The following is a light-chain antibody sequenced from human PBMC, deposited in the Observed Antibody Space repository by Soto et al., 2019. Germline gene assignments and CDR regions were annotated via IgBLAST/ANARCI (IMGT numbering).Light chain of an antibody. Sequence: EIVMTQSPATLSVSPGERATLSCRASQSVSSNLAWYQQKPGQAPRLLIYGASTRATGIPARFSGSGSGTEFILTVSSLQSEDFAAYYCQQYNNWPWTFGQGIKVEIK. CDR1: QSVSSN. CDR2: GAS. J-gene: IGKJ1*01. V-gene: IGKV3-15*01. CDR3: QQYNNWPWT.